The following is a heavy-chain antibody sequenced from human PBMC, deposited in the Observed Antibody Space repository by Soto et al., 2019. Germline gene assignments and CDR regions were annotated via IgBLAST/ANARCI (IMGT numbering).Heavy chain of an antibody. D-gene: IGHD3-10*01. J-gene: IGHJ3*02. CDR1: GFSFSSYG. V-gene: IGHV3-33*01. Sequence: GGSLRLSCAASGFSFSSYGMHWVRQAPGKGLEWVAVIWYDGSNKYYADSVKGRFIISRDNSKNTLYLLMNSLRAEDTAVYYCARDGSGDRHAFDIWGQGTMVTVSS. CDR2: IWYDGSNK. CDR3: ARDGSGDRHAFDI.